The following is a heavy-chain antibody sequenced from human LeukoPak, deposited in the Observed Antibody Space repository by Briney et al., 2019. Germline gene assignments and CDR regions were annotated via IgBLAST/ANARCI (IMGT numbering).Heavy chain of an antibody. V-gene: IGHV4-39*01. J-gene: IGHJ4*02. CDR1: GGSISSSSYY. Sequence: PSETLSLTCTVSGGSISSSSYYWGWIRQPPGKGLEWIGSIYYSGSTYYNPSLKSRVTISEDTSKNQFSLKLSSVTAADTAVYYCARQSLRLLGINIWGQGTLVTVSS. CDR2: IYYSGST. D-gene: IGHD1-14*01. CDR3: ARQSLRLLGINI.